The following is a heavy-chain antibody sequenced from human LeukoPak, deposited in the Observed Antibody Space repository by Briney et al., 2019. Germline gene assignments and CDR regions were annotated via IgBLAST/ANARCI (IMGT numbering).Heavy chain of an antibody. D-gene: IGHD6-13*01. CDR2: IYYSGST. CDR3: AREVRTAAAGTAWFDP. V-gene: IGHV4-39*07. Sequence: SETLSLTCTVYGGSISSSSYYWGWIRQPPGKGLEWIGSIYYSGSTYYNPSLKSRVTISVDTSKNQFSLKLSSVTAADTAVYYCAREVRTAAAGTAWFDPWGQGTLVTVSS. J-gene: IGHJ5*02. CDR1: GGSISSSSYY.